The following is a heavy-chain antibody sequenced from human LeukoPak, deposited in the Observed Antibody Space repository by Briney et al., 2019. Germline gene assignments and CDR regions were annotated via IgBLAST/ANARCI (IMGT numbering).Heavy chain of an antibody. V-gene: IGHV3-23*01. Sequence: GSLRLSCAASGFTFTNHAMAWVRLAPGKGLEWVSTLSDSGASTYYADSVKGRFTISRDNSRNTMYLQMDSLRDDDTGVYFCARNPSRDGYSHIDFWGQGALVTVSS. CDR1: GFTFTNHA. D-gene: IGHD5-24*01. CDR3: ARNPSRDGYSHIDF. CDR2: LSDSGAST. J-gene: IGHJ4*02.